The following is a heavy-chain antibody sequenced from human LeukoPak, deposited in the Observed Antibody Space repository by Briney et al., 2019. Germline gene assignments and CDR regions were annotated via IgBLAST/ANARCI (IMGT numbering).Heavy chain of an antibody. J-gene: IGHJ5*02. D-gene: IGHD1-1*01. V-gene: IGHV4-59*01. Sequence: SETLSLTCTVSGGSISSYYWSWIRQPPGKGLEWIGHIYGSGSTNYNPSLKSRFTLSVDTSKNQFSLKLNSVTAADTAVYYCAREGTSGTHLNWFDPWGQGTLVTVSS. CDR2: IYGSGST. CDR3: AREGTSGTHLNWFDP. CDR1: GGSISSYY.